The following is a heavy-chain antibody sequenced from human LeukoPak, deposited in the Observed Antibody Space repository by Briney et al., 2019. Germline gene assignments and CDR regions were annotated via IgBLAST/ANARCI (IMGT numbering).Heavy chain of an antibody. V-gene: IGHV4-59*01. CDR3: ARAGGVKTAALDLDY. D-gene: IGHD6-25*01. J-gene: IGHJ4*02. CDR1: GGSISSYY. CDR2: IYYSGST. Sequence: PSETLSLTCTVSGGSISSYYWSWIRQPPGKGLEWIGYIYYSGSTNYNPSLKSRVTISRDTSKNQFSLKLTSVTTADTAVYYCARAGGVKTAALDLDYWGQGTLDTVSS.